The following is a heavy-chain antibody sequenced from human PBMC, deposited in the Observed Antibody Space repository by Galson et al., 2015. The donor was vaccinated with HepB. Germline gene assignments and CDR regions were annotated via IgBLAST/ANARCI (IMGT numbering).Heavy chain of an antibody. V-gene: IGHV1-18*01. D-gene: IGHD3-3*01. CDR3: ARGRPDYDFWSGSPCYFDY. CDR1: GYTFTSYG. J-gene: IGHJ4*02. CDR2: IGVHNGNT. Sequence: SVKVSCKASGYTFTSYGISWVRQAPGQGLEWMGWIGVHNGNTKYAQNLQGRVTMTTDTSTSTAYMELKSLRSDDTAVYYCARGRPDYDFWSGSPCYFDYWGQGTLVTVSS.